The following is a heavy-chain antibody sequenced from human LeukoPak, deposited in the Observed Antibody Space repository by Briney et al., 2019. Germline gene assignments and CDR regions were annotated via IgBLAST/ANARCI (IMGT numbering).Heavy chain of an antibody. D-gene: IGHD1-7*01. CDR2: ISYDGSNK. CDR3: AREFGQNYG. V-gene: IGHV3-30*03. CDR1: GFTFSSYG. J-gene: IGHJ4*02. Sequence: GGSLRLSCAASGFTFSSYGMHWVRQAPGKGLEWVAVISYDGSNKYYADSVKGRFTISRDNSKNTLYLQMNSLKSEDTAVYFCAREFGQNYGWGQGTLVTVSS.